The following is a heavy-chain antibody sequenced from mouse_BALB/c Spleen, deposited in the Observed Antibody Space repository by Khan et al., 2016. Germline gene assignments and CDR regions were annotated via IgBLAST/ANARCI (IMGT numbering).Heavy chain of an antibody. CDR1: GFDFSRYW. V-gene: IGHV4-1*02. D-gene: IGHD1-2*01. Sequence: EVQLQESGGGLVQPGGSLKLSCAASGFDFSRYWMSWVRQAPGKGLEWIGEIYPDSSTINYTPSLKDKFIISRDKAKNTLYLQMSKVRSEDTALYYCAMRGYYGDWYFDGWDAGTTVTVSS. CDR2: IYPDSSTI. CDR3: AMRGYYGDWYFDG. J-gene: IGHJ1*01.